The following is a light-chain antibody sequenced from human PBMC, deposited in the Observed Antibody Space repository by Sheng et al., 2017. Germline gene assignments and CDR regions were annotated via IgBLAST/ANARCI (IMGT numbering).Light chain of an antibody. V-gene: IGLV2-14*01. J-gene: IGLJ1*01. Sequence: QSALTQPASVSGSPGQSITISCTGTSSDVGGYNYVSWYQGHPGKAPKLMIYDVSNRPSGVSNRFSGSKSGNTASLTISGLQAGDEADYYCSSYTSSSTLVFGTGTKVTVL. CDR3: SSYTSSSTLV. CDR1: SSDVGGYNY. CDR2: DVS.